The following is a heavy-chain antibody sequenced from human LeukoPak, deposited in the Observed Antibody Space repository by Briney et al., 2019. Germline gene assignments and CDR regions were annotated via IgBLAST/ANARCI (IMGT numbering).Heavy chain of an antibody. Sequence: SETLSLTCTVSGGSISSYYWSWIRQPPGKGLEWIGYIYYSGSTNYNPSLKSRVIISVDTSKNQFSLKLSSVTAADTAVYYCARHGGYSSSWYNYWGQGTLVTVSS. J-gene: IGHJ4*02. CDR3: ARHGGYSSSWYNY. CDR2: IYYSGST. D-gene: IGHD6-13*01. CDR1: GGSISSYY. V-gene: IGHV4-59*08.